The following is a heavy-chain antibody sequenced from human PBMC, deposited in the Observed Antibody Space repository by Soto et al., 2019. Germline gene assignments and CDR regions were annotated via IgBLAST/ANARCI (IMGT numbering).Heavy chain of an antibody. J-gene: IGHJ4*02. V-gene: IGHV4-59*01. Sequence: QVRLQESGPGLVKPSETLSLTCAVSGGSISSYYWSWIRQPPGRGLEWIGDIYYSGNTNYNPSPKSRVTISVDRSKSQFSLEVKSVTAADTAVYYCARALSYHDVLTGRGWVFYFDYWGQGTLVTVPS. CDR1: GGSISSYY. CDR2: IYYSGNT. CDR3: ARALSYHDVLTGRGWVFYFDY. D-gene: IGHD3-9*01.